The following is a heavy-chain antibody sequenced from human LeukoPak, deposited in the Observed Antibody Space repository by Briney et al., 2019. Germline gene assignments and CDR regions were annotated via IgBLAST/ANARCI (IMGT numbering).Heavy chain of an antibody. V-gene: IGHV4-59*11. CDR1: GGSISTHF. D-gene: IGHD3-22*01. J-gene: IGHJ4*02. CDR2: IYYTGST. Sequence: SETLSLTCTVSGGSISTHFWTWIRQPPGMGLEWIGYIYYTGSTNYNPSLKSRVTISLDTSKNQFSLHLSFVTAADTAVYYCARAPNGYYPLDYWGQGTLVTVSS. CDR3: ARAPNGYYPLDY.